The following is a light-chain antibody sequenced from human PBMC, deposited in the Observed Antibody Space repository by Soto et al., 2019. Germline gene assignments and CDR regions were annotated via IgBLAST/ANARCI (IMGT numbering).Light chain of an antibody. V-gene: IGKV3-15*01. CDR2: GAS. CDR3: QQYIYWPWT. Sequence: EVVLTQSPGTVSLSAGERATLSCRASQSVSSSYLAWYQQKPGQAPRLLIYGASTRATGIPARFSGSGSGTEFTLTISSLQSEDFAVYYCQQYIYWPWTFGQGTKVDIK. J-gene: IGKJ1*01. CDR1: QSVSSSY.